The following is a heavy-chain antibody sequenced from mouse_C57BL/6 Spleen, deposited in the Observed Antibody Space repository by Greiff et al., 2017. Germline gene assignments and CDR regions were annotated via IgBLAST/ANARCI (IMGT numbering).Heavy chain of an antibody. Sequence: QVQLKESGAELVKPGASVKLSCKASGYTFTEYTIHWVKQRSGQGLEWIGWIYPGGGCIKYNENFKDKATLTADKSSSTVYMVLSRMTSVNSTVYVCARHGLRLGLSMDYWGQGTSVTVSS. J-gene: IGHJ4*01. CDR3: ARHGLRLGLSMDY. CDR2: IYPGGGCI. V-gene: IGHV1-62-2*01. D-gene: IGHD2-4*01. CDR1: GYTFTEYT.